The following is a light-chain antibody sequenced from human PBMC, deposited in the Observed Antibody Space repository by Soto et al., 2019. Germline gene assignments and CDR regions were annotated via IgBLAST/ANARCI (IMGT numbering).Light chain of an antibody. CDR1: QSVSSN. CDR3: QQCGRSPIT. CDR2: GAS. V-gene: IGKV3-20*01. Sequence: EIVLTQSPATLSVSPGERATLSCRASQSVSSNLAWYQQKPGQAPRLLIYGASTRATGIPARFSGSGSGTDFTLTISRLEPEDFAVYYCQQCGRSPITFGQGTRLENK. J-gene: IGKJ5*01.